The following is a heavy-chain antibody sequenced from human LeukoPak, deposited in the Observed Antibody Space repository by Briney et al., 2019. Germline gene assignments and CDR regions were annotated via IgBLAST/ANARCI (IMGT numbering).Heavy chain of an antibody. Sequence: PSETLSLTCTVSGGSISTYYWSWIRQPPGKGLEWIAYMSDSGSTKYNPSLKGRVTISLDTSKNQFSLKLSSVTAADTAVYYCAREGYYGMDVWGQGTTVTVSS. CDR3: AREGYYGMDV. CDR1: GGSISTYY. V-gene: IGHV4-59*12. J-gene: IGHJ6*02. CDR2: MSDSGST.